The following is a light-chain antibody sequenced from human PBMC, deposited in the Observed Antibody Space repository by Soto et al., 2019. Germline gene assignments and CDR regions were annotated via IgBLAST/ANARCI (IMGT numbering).Light chain of an antibody. Sequence: DIVLTQSPGTLSLSPGERATLSCRASQSVSSSYLAWYQQKPGQAPRLLIYGASSRVTGIPDRFSGSGSGTDFTLTISRLEPEDFAMYYCQQYGNSPPITIGQGTRLEIK. CDR2: GAS. CDR3: QQYGNSPPIT. CDR1: QSVSSSY. J-gene: IGKJ5*01. V-gene: IGKV3-20*01.